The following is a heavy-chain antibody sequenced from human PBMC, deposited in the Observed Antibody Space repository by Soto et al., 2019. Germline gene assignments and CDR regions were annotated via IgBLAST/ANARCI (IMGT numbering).Heavy chain of an antibody. V-gene: IGHV3-66*01. Sequence: GGSLRLSCAASGFTVSSNYMSWVRQAPGKGLEWVSVIGSGGSTYYADSVKGRFTISKDNSKNTLYLQMNSLRAEDTAVYYCAKGYGFRATMNHFDYWGQGTLVTVSS. CDR3: AKGYGFRATMNHFDY. J-gene: IGHJ4*02. CDR1: GFTVSSNY. D-gene: IGHD5-12*01. CDR2: IGSGGST.